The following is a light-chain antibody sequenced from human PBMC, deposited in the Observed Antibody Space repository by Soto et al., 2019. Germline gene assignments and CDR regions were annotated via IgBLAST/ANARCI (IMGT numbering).Light chain of an antibody. Sequence: EIVLTQSPATLSLSPGERATLSCRASQSVSSYLAWYQQQPGQAPRLLLYDASNRATGIPARFSGSGSGTAFSITISSLEPQDFAVYYCHQRSNWPPYTFGQGTKLEIK. CDR2: DAS. CDR3: HQRSNWPPYT. CDR1: QSVSSY. J-gene: IGKJ2*01. V-gene: IGKV3-11*01.